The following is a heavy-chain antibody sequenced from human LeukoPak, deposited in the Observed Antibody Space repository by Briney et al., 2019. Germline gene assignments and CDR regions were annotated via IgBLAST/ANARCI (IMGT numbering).Heavy chain of an antibody. Sequence: GASVKVSCKASGGTFSSYAISWVRQAPGQGLEWMGGIIPIFGTANYAQKFQGRVTVTRDTSTSTVHMELSGLRSEDTAVYYCAGDQEGFDYWGQGTLVTVSS. V-gene: IGHV1-69*05. J-gene: IGHJ4*02. CDR1: GGTFSSYA. CDR2: IIPIFGTA. CDR3: AGDQEGFDY.